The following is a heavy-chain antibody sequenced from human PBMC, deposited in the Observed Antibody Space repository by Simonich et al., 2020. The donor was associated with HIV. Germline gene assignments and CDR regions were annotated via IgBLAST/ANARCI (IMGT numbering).Heavy chain of an antibody. J-gene: IGHJ4*02. CDR3: ARRDRELILYFDY. V-gene: IGHV4-34*01. D-gene: IGHD3-3*01. CDR1: GGSFSGYY. CDR2: INHSGIT. Sequence: QVQLQQWGAGLLKPSETLSLTCAVYGGSFSGYYWSWIRQPPGKGLDLIGEINHSGITNYKSSLNSRATISVDKSKNQFSLKLSSVTAADTAIYYCARRDRELILYFDYWGQGNLVTVSS.